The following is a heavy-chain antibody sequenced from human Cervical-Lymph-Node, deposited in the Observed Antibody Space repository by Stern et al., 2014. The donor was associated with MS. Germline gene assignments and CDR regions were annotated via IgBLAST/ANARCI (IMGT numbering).Heavy chain of an antibody. V-gene: IGHV4-61*01. CDR2: IYYSGST. Sequence: QVQLQESGPGLVKPSETLSLTCTVSGGSVSSGSYYWSWIRQPPGKGLEWIGYIYYSGSTNYNPSLKSRVTISVDTSKNQFSLKLSSVTAADTAVYYCARDVRPPLGYCSGGSCYSDDYFDYWGQGTLVTVSS. CDR1: GGSVSSGSYY. CDR3: ARDVRPPLGYCSGGSCYSDDYFDY. D-gene: IGHD2-15*01. J-gene: IGHJ4*02.